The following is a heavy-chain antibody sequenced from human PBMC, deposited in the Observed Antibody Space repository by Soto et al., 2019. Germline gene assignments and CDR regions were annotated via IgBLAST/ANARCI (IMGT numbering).Heavy chain of an antibody. V-gene: IGHV3-30-3*01. J-gene: IGHJ6*02. CDR2: ISYDGSNK. CDR3: ARVRATPLYYYYGMDV. Sequence: GGSLRLSCAASGFTFSSYAMHWVRQAPGKGLEWVAVISYDGSNKYYADSVKGRFTISRDNSKNTLYLQMNSLRAEDTAVYYCARVRATPLYYYYGMDVWGQGTTVTVSS. CDR1: GFTFSSYA.